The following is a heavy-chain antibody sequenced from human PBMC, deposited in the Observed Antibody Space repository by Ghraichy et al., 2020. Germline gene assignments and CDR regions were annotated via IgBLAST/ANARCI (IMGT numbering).Heavy chain of an antibody. CDR3: ARAKYYDFRSGYYRDHDAFDI. CDR1: GFTFSSYW. V-gene: IGHV3-74*01. J-gene: IGHJ3*02. D-gene: IGHD3-3*01. CDR2: INSDGSST. Sequence: GGSLRLSCAASGFTFSSYWMQWVRQAPGKGLVWVSRINSDGSSTSYADSVKGRFTISRDNAKNTPYLQMNSLRGDDTAVDYCARAKYYDFRSGYYRDHDAFDIWSQGTMVTFSS.